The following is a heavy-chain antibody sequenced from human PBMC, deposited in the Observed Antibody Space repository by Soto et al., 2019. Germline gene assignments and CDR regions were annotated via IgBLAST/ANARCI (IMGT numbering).Heavy chain of an antibody. Sequence: PSETLSLTCTVSGASVSRGHYYWTWIRQPPGKGLEWIGSIYHGGSTYYNPSLNSRVTLSIDMTNNHVSLILNSVTAADTAVYYCARVGPWVPYYYDSSPYTFENWFDPWGQGTLVTVSS. J-gene: IGHJ5*02. CDR3: ARVGPWVPYYYDSSPYTFENWFDP. V-gene: IGHV4-61*03. CDR2: IYHGGST. CDR1: GASVSRGHYY. D-gene: IGHD3-22*01.